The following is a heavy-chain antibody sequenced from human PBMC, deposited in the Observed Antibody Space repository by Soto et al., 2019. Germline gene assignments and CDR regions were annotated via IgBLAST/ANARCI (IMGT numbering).Heavy chain of an antibody. CDR1: GFTFSDYY. Sequence: PGGSLRLSCAASGFTFSDYYMSWIRQAPGKGLEWVSYISSSGSTIYYADSVKGRFTISRDNAKNSLYLQMNSLRAEDTAVYYCARDRVYSYGPTAYYYYVMDVWGQGTTVIVS. J-gene: IGHJ6*02. CDR2: ISSSGSTI. CDR3: ARDRVYSYGPTAYYYYVMDV. D-gene: IGHD5-18*01. V-gene: IGHV3-11*01.